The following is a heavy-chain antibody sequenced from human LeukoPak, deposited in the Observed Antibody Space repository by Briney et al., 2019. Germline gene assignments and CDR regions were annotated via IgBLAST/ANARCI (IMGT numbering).Heavy chain of an antibody. CDR2: INHSGST. CDR3: ATKHLWSDGFDV. CDR1: GGSFSGYY. V-gene: IGHV4-34*01. D-gene: IGHD5-18*01. J-gene: IGHJ3*01. Sequence: PSETLSLTCAVYGGSFSGYYWSWIRQPPGKGLEWIGEINHSGSTNYNPSLKSRVTISVDTSKNQFSLKLSSVTAADTAVYYCATKHLWSDGFDVWGQGRRVIVSS.